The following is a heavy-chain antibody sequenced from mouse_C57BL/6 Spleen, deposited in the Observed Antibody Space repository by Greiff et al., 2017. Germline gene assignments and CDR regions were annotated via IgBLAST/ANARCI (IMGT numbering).Heavy chain of an antibody. CDR3: ARQGGSPYYYAIDY. Sequence: EVQLQQSGAELVRPGSSVKMSCKTSGYTFTSYGINWVKQRPGQGLEWIGYIYIGNGYTEYNEQFKGKATLTSDTSSSTAYMQRSSLSSEDSAFYFCARQGGSPYYYAIDYWGQVTSVTVST. CDR2: IYIGNGYT. V-gene: IGHV1-58*01. D-gene: IGHD1-1*02. J-gene: IGHJ4*01. CDR1: GYTFTSYG.